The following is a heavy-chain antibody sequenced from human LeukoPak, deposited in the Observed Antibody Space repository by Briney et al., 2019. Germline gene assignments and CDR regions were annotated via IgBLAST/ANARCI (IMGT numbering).Heavy chain of an antibody. CDR2: ISGSGSYT. D-gene: IGHD6-13*01. Sequence: PGGSLRLSCAASGFTFSSYAMNWVRQAPGKGLEWLSYISGSGSYTNYADSVKGRFTTSRDNAKNSLYLQMNSLRAEDTAVYYCARVGSIAAAGTPDYWGQGTLVTVSS. CDR3: ARVGSIAAAGTPDY. V-gene: IGHV3-21*05. J-gene: IGHJ4*02. CDR1: GFTFSSYA.